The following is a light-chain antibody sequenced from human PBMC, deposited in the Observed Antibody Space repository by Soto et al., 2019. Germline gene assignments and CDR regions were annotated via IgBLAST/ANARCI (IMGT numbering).Light chain of an antibody. CDR2: DAS. V-gene: IGKV3-15*01. J-gene: IGKJ1*01. CDR3: QQYGDRPRT. Sequence: EVVLTQSPATLSVSRGDRATLSCRASQYIGSAVAWYHQRSGQAPRLLIFDASVRVPTTPARFSGSVSGTEFTHTFCSLESEDFGVYFCQQYGDRPRTFGQGTKVDI. CDR1: QYIGSA.